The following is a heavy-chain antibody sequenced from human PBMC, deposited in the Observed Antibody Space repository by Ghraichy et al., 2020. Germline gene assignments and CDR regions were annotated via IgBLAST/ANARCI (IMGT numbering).Heavy chain of an antibody. CDR1: GFTFSNYV. D-gene: IGHD3-10*01. CDR2: VSGRGVDT. V-gene: IGHV3-23*01. CDR3: AKARSISFTVALYAMDV. Sequence: GGSLRLSCAASGFTFSNYVMTWVRQAPGKGLEWVSTVSGRGVDTYYADSVKGRFTISRDNSKNTLSLQMNSLRAEDTAVYYCAKARSISFTVALYAMDVWGQGTTVTVSS. J-gene: IGHJ6*02.